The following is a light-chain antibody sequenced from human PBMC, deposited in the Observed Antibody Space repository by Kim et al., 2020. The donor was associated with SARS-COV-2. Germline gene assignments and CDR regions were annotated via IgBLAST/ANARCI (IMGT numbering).Light chain of an antibody. J-gene: IGKJ1*01. CDR2: AAS. CDR1: QSISSY. CDR3: QQSYRTPRVT. Sequence: SVGYRVTLTCRASQSISSYLNWYQQKPGKDPKLLIYAASSLKSGVPSRFSGSGSETDFTLTISSLQPEDFATYYCQQSYRTPRVTIGQGTKVDSK. V-gene: IGKV1-39*01.